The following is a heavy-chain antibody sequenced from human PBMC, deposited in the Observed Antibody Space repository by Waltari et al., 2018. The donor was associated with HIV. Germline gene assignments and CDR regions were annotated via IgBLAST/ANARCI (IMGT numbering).Heavy chain of an antibody. CDR2: IYYSGNT. CDR3: ARSDKGYNFYFGMDV. Sequence: QLQLQESGPGLVKPSETLSLTCPVSVGSISSSGNYWSWIRQPPGKGLEWIGNIYYSGNTYYNPSLKSRLSISVDTSKNQFSLKMTSVTAADTAVYYCARSDKGYNFYFGMDVWGQGTSVTVSS. CDR1: VGSISSSGNY. J-gene: IGHJ6*02. V-gene: IGHV4-39*01. D-gene: IGHD2-15*01.